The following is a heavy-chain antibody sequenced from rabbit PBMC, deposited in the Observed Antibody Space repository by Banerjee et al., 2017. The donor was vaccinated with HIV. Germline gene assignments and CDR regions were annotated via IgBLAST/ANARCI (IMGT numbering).Heavy chain of an antibody. CDR3: AGGYAGDAGYGYDT. J-gene: IGHJ2*01. V-gene: IGHV1S45*01. Sequence: QEQLEESGGDLVKPEGSLTLTCTASGFSFSSSYYMCWVRQAPGKGLEWIACTYAYSSGSTYYASWAKGRFTISKTSSTTVTLQMTSLTAADTATYFCAGGYAGDAGYGYDTWGQGTLVTVS. D-gene: IGHD4-2*01. CDR2: TYAYSSGST. CDR1: GFSFSSSYY.